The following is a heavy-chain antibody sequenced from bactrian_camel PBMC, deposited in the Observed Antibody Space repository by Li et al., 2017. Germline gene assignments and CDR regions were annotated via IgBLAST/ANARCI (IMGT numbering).Heavy chain of an antibody. CDR2: IDGDGNP. V-gene: IGHV3S9*01. CDR3: ALQRSNGASYCYLDPVWEYAY. J-gene: IGHJ4*01. Sequence: HVQLVESGGDSVQTGGSLKLSCKASGYVFSGYCMGWFRQVPGQEREGVASIDGDGNPTYGDSVKGRFTISRDNRNNCLYLQINNLKPEDTAMYYCALQRSNGASYCYLDPVWEYAYWGQGTQVTVS. CDR1: GYVFSGYC. D-gene: IGHD2*01.